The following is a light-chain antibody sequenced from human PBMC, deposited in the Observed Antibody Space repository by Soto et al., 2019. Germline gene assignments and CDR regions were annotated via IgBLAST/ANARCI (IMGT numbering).Light chain of an antibody. Sequence: AIQLTQSPSSLSASVGDRVTITCRASQGISSALAWYQQKPGKAPKLLIYDVSTLESGVPSRSSGSGSWTDFTLTVSSLQPEDGATYYCQPFNTYPRETFGQGTKGDIK. V-gene: IGKV1-13*02. J-gene: IGKJ1*01. CDR2: DVS. CDR1: QGISSA. CDR3: QPFNTYPRET.